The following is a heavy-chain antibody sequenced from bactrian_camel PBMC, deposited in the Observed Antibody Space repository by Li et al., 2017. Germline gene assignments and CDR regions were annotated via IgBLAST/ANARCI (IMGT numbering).Heavy chain of an antibody. CDR1: GFAFSSYF. Sequence: VQLVESGGGLVQPGRSLRLSCATSGFAFSSYFMGWIRQAPGKGLEWVSSISGGGSTTYYTDSVKSRFTISRDNARTTVYLQTSSLKPEDTAVYYCVRRSMTAVQPPGPAPSHSDWGQGTQVTVS. D-gene: IGHD3*01. J-gene: IGHJ4*01. V-gene: IGHV3S40*01. CDR2: ISGGGSTT. CDR3: VRRSMTAVQPPGPAPSHSD.